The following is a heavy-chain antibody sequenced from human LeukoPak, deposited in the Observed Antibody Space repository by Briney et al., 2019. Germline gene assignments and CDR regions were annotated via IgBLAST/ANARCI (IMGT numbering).Heavy chain of an antibody. CDR3: ARSSLITMVRGVSVWFDP. D-gene: IGHD3-10*01. V-gene: IGHV4-61*10. Sequence: PSETLSLTCTVSGGSIRSGSYYWRWIRQSAGKGLEWIGYIYYSGSTNYNPSLKSRVTISVDTSKNQFSLKLSSVTAADTAVYYCARSSLITMVRGVSVWFDPWGQGTLVTVSS. CDR2: IYYSGST. CDR1: GGSIRSGSYY. J-gene: IGHJ5*02.